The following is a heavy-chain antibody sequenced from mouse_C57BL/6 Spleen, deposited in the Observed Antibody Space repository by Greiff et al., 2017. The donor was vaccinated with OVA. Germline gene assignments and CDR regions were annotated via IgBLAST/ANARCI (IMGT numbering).Heavy chain of an antibody. CDR1: GFTFSSYG. V-gene: IGHV5-6*01. D-gene: IGHD6-2*01. J-gene: IGHJ2*01. Sequence: EVKVVESGGDLVKPGGSLKLSCAASGFTFSSYGMSWVRQTPDKRLEWVATISSGGSYTYYPDSVKGRFTISRDNAKNTLYLQMSSLKSEDTAMYYCARQGPYLYYIDYWGQGTTLTVSS. CDR2: ISSGGSYT. CDR3: ARQGPYLYYIDY.